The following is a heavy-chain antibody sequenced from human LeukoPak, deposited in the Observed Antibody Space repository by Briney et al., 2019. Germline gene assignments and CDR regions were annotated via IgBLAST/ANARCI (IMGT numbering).Heavy chain of an antibody. Sequence: GGSLRLSCAASGFTFSSYSMNWVRQAPGKGLEWVSSISSSSSYIYYADSVKSRFTISRDNAKNSLYLQMNSLRAEDTAVYYCAREGASIAAAGPNWFDPWGQGTLVTVSS. CDR2: ISSSSSYI. V-gene: IGHV3-21*01. J-gene: IGHJ5*02. D-gene: IGHD6-13*01. CDR1: GFTFSSYS. CDR3: AREGASIAAAGPNWFDP.